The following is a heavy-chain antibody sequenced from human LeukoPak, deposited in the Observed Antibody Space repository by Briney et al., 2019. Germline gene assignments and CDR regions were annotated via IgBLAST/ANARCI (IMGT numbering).Heavy chain of an antibody. V-gene: IGHV3-48*01. J-gene: IGHJ6*02. Sequence: GGSLRLSCAASEFTFSSYSMNWVRQAPGKGLEWVSYITNSGNSKSYADSVKGRFTISRDNSKNTLYLQMNSLRAEDTAVYFCAKVGGSGTSYYYFGMDVWGQGTTVTVSS. CDR2: ITNSGNSK. CDR3: AKVGGSGTSYYYFGMDV. CDR1: EFTFSSYS. D-gene: IGHD3-10*01.